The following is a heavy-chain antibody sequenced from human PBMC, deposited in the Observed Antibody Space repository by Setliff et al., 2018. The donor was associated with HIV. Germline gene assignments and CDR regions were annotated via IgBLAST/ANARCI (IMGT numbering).Heavy chain of an antibody. CDR2: IYTSGST. V-gene: IGHV4-61*09. J-gene: IGHJ5*02. CDR3: AKRTFGSGRLDP. D-gene: IGHD3-16*01. CDR1: GGSISSGSYY. Sequence: SETLSLTCTVSGGSISSGSYYWSWIRQPAGKGLEWIGHIYTSGSTNYNPSLKSRVTISVDTSKNQFSLKLNSVTATDTAVYYCAKRTFGSGRLDPWGQGTLVTV.